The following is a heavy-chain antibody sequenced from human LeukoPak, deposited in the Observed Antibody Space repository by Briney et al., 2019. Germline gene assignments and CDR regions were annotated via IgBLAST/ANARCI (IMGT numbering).Heavy chain of an antibody. Sequence: PGGSLRLSCAASGFTFNSYAMSWVRQAPGKGLEWVSATSAGTYYADSVKGRFTISRDNSKNTLYLEMNSLRAEDTAIYYCARDPSCSADCYSERYFDLWGRGNLVTVSS. D-gene: IGHD2-21*02. J-gene: IGHJ2*01. V-gene: IGHV3-23*01. CDR3: ARDPSCSADCYSERYFDL. CDR1: GFTFNSYA. CDR2: TSAGT.